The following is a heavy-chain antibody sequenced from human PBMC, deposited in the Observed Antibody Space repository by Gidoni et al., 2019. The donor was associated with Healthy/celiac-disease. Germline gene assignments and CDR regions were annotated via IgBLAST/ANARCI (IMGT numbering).Heavy chain of an antibody. D-gene: IGHD2-2*01. J-gene: IGHJ6*02. CDR1: GFTFSSYG. Sequence: QVQLVESGGGVVQPGRSLRLSCAASGFTFSSYGMHWVRQAPGKGLEWVAVIWYDGSNKYYADSVKGRFTISRDNSKNTLYLQMNSLRAEDTAVYYCARDADIVVPTGCMDVWGQGTTVTVSS. CDR3: ARDADIVVPTGCMDV. CDR2: IWYDGSNK. V-gene: IGHV3-33*01.